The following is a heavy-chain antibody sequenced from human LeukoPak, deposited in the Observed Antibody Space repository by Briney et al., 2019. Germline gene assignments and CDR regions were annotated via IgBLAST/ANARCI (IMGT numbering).Heavy chain of an antibody. J-gene: IGHJ6*04. CDR3: ARNRLRATATYMDV. CDR2: IEYDGTDT. D-gene: IGHD2-15*01. CDR1: GFTFSNYG. V-gene: IGHV3-30*02. Sequence: GGSLRLSCVASGFTFSNYGMHWVRQAPGKGLEWVAFIEYDGTDTHFADSVGGRFTISRDNSEDTLYLQIITLRAVDTAVYYCARNRLRATATYMDVWGKGTTVTVSS.